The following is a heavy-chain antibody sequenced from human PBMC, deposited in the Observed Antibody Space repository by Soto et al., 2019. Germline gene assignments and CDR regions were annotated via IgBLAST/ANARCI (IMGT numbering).Heavy chain of an antibody. Sequence: GGSLRLSCTASGFTFGDYAMSWFRQAPGKGLEWVGFIRSKAYGGTTEYAASVKGRFTISRDDSKSIAYLQMNSLKTEDTAVYYCTRSDDYVWGSYRPPDYWGQGTLVTVSS. V-gene: IGHV3-49*03. J-gene: IGHJ4*02. CDR2: IRSKAYGGTT. CDR3: TRSDDYVWGSYRPPDY. D-gene: IGHD3-16*02. CDR1: GFTFGDYA.